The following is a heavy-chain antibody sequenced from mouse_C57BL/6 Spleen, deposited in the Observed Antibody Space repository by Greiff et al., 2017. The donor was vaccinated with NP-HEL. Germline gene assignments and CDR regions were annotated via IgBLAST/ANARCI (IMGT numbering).Heavy chain of an antibody. J-gene: IGHJ2*01. V-gene: IGHV1-50*01. CDR1: GYTFTSYW. CDR2: IDPSDSYT. CDR3: ARGGWEGGY. Sequence: VKLLESGAELVKPGASVKLSCKASGYTFTSYWMQWVKQRPGQGLEWIGEIDPSDSYTNYNQKFKGKATLTVDTSSSTAYMQLSSLTSEDSAVYYCARGGWEGGYWGQGTTLTVSS. D-gene: IGHD3-3*01.